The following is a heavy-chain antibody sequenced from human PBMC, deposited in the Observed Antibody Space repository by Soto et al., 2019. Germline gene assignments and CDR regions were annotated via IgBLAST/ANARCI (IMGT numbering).Heavy chain of an antibody. CDR3: ARVRNLSSSSYYSHYATDV. CDR1: GGSFSGYY. J-gene: IGHJ6*02. V-gene: IGHV4-34*01. Sequence: NPSETLSLTCAVYGGSFSGYYWCWIRQPPGKGLEWIGEINHSGSTNYNPSLKSRVTISVDTSKNQFSLKLSSVTAADTAVYYCARVRNLSSSSYYSHYATDVCCQGTTLTVSS. CDR2: INHSGST. D-gene: IGHD6-6*01.